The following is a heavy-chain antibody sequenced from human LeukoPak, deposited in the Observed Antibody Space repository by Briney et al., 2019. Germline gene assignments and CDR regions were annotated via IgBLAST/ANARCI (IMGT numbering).Heavy chain of an antibody. Sequence: KSGGSLRLSCAASGFTFSSYSMNWVRQAPGKGLEWVSSISSGSSYIYYADSVKGRFTISRDNAKNSLYLQMNSLRAEDTAVYYCARDADGSEAYFDYWGQGTLVTVSS. V-gene: IGHV3-21*01. CDR3: ARDADGSEAYFDY. J-gene: IGHJ4*02. CDR1: GFTFSSYS. D-gene: IGHD5-24*01. CDR2: ISSGSSYI.